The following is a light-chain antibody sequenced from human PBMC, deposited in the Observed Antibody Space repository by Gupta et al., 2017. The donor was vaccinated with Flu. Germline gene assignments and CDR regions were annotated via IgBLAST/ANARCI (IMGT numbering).Light chain of an antibody. CDR2: DAS. V-gene: IGKV3-11*01. Sequence: ERATPPCRASQSVGTYLTWYHQRPGQSPRLLIYDASSRATGIPARFSGSGSGTDFTLTISSLEPEDFAVYYCQQRHRWPPVIFGPGTKVEIK. J-gene: IGKJ3*01. CDR3: QQRHRWPPVI. CDR1: QSVGTY.